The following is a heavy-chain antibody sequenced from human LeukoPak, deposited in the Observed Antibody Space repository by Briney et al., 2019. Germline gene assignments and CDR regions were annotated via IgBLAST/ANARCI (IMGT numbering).Heavy chain of an antibody. CDR2: INSDGSST. J-gene: IGHJ4*02. Sequence: GGSLRLSCAASGFTFSSYWMHWVRQAPRKGLVWVSRINSDGSSTSYADSVKGRFTISRDNAKNTLYLQMRSRRAEDTAVYYCARDKEVGATRLHYWGQGTLVTVSS. CDR3: ARDKEVGATRLHY. D-gene: IGHD1-26*01. CDR1: GFTFSSYW. V-gene: IGHV3-74*01.